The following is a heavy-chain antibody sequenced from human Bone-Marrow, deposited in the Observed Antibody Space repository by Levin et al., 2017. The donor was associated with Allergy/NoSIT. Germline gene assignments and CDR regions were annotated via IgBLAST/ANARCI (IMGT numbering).Heavy chain of an antibody. CDR1: SLTTCGVA. D-gene: IGHD3-10*01. J-gene: IGHJ1*01. Sequence: SLTTCGVAVGWIRQPPGKALELLALLYWDDDKRYSPSLMRRLTITKDTSKYQVVLTMSNIDPVDTATYFCIHTFDQYASRNYYSPHLYEYFQHWGQGTLVTVSS. CDR3: IHTFDQYASRNYYSPHLYEYFQH. V-gene: IGHV2-5*02. CDR2: LYWDDDK.